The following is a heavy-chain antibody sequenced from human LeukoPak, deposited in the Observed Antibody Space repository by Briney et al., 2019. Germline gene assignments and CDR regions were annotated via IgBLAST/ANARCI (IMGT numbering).Heavy chain of an antibody. CDR2: INWNGGST. CDR1: GFTFDDYG. J-gene: IGHJ4*02. Sequence: GGSLRLSCAASGFTFDDYGTSWVRQAPGKGLEWVSGINWNGGSTGYADSVKGRFTISRDNAKNSLHLQVNSLRAEDTALYYCARVNYGSGSYTYYFDYWGQGTLVTVSS. CDR3: ARVNYGSGSYTYYFDY. V-gene: IGHV3-20*04. D-gene: IGHD3-10*01.